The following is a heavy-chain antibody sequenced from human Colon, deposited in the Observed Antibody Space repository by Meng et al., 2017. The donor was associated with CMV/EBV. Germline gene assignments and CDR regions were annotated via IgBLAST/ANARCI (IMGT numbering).Heavy chain of an antibody. Sequence: QVHLVQSGAEVKKHGAPVKVSCRASGYSFGSYDLNWVRLTDGQGLEWVAWMDPGSGNSTHAQRLQGRISLTRDTSTTTAYLELTNLRSEDTAVYFCARGNSWFVFWGQGTLVTISS. J-gene: IGHJ5*01. CDR2: MDPGSGNS. CDR1: GYSFGSYD. CDR3: ARGNSWFVF. V-gene: IGHV1-8*01.